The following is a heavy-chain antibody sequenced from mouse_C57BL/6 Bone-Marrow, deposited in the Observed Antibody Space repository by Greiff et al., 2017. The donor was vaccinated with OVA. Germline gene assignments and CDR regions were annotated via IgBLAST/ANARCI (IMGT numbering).Heavy chain of an antibody. CDR3: TTFPGNLPTEPYAMDY. D-gene: IGHD2-1*01. CDR2: IDPENGDT. Sequence: VQLQQSGAELVRPGASVKLSCTASGFNIKDDYMHWVKQRPEQGLEWIGWIDPENGDTEYASKFQGKATITADTSSNTAYLQLSSLTSEDTAVYYCTTFPGNLPTEPYAMDYWGQGTSVTVSS. J-gene: IGHJ4*01. CDR1: GFNIKDDY. V-gene: IGHV14-4*01.